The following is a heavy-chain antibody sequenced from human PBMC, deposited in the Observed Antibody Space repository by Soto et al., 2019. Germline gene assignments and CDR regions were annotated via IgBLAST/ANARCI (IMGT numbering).Heavy chain of an antibody. D-gene: IGHD3-3*01. CDR1: GFTFSSYS. Sequence: PGGSLRLSCAASGFTFSSYSMNWVRQAPGKGLEWVSYISSSSSTIYYADSVKGRFTISRDNAKNSLYLQMNSLRDEDTAVYYCARPNYDFWSGYPSDDMDVWGQGTTVTVSS. CDR2: ISSSSSTI. V-gene: IGHV3-48*02. J-gene: IGHJ6*02. CDR3: ARPNYDFWSGYPSDDMDV.